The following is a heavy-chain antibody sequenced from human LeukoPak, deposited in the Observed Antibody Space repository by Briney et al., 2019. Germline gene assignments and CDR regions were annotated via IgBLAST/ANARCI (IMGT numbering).Heavy chain of an antibody. Sequence: GGSLRLSCAASGFTFRSYSIIWVRQAPGKGLPWVSSITSTSSYINYADSAKGRFTISRDNAKNSVYLQMNSLRAEDTAVYYCARGLFGATTINYYYYYMDVWGKGTTVTVSS. CDR1: GFTFRSYS. D-gene: IGHD1-26*01. V-gene: IGHV3-21*01. J-gene: IGHJ6*03. CDR2: ITSTSSYI. CDR3: ARGLFGATTINYYYYYMDV.